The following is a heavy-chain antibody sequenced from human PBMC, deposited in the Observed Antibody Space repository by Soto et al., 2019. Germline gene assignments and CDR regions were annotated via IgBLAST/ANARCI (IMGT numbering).Heavy chain of an antibody. V-gene: IGHV3-30-3*01. CDR1: GFTFSSYA. D-gene: IGHD5-18*01. CDR3: ASRGLAAMAN. Sequence: GGSLRLSCAASGFTFSSYAMHWVRQAPGKGLEWVTVISYDGSNEYYAGSVKGRFTISRDNSKNTLYLQMNSLRAEDTAVYYCASRGLAAMANWGQGTLVTVSS. J-gene: IGHJ4*02. CDR2: ISYDGSNE.